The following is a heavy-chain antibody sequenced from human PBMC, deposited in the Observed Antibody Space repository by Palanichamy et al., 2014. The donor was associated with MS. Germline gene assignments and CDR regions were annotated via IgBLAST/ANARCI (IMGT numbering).Heavy chain of an antibody. CDR3: TRAVAGTMSAFDI. Sequence: QVQLQESGPGLVKPSETLSLSCTVSGGSISSYYWSWIRQPPGKGLEWIGYIYYSGSTNYNPSLKSRVTISVDTSKNQFTLKLSAVTAADTAVYYCTRAVAGTMSAFDIRGQGTMVTVSS. J-gene: IGHJ3*02. V-gene: IGHV4-59*01. CDR1: GGSISSYY. CDR2: IYYSGST. D-gene: IGHD6-19*01.